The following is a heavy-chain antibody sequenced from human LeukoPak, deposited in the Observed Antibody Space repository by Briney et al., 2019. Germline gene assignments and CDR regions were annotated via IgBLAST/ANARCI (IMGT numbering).Heavy chain of an antibody. CDR3: ASEVVAATLVY. D-gene: IGHD2-15*01. V-gene: IGHV4-34*01. CDR1: GGSFSGYY. Sequence: SETLSLTCAVYGGSFSGYYWSWIRQPPGKGLEWIGEINHSGSTNYNPSPKSRVTISVDTSKNQFSLELSSVTAADTAVYYCASEVVAATLVYCGQGTLVTVSS. J-gene: IGHJ4*02. CDR2: INHSGST.